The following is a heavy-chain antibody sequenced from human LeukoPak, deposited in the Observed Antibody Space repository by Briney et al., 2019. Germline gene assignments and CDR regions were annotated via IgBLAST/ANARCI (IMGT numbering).Heavy chain of an antibody. CDR2: ISISGDDT. D-gene: IGHD1-1*01. CDR3: VKGNWLDN. CDR1: GFTFNTYD. Sequence: GGSLRLSCTVSGFTFNTYDMPWVRQAPGKGLAWVSGISISGDDTYYADSVKGRFTVSRDNSKNTLYLQMNTLRVNDRAVYYCVKGNWLDNWGQGALVTVAS. V-gene: IGHV3-23*01. J-gene: IGHJ4*02.